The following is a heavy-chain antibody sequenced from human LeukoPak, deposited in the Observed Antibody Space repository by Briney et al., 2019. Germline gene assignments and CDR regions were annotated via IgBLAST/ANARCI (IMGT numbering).Heavy chain of an antibody. CDR1: GFSLSTSGVG. Sequence: KSGPTLVKPTQTLTLTCTFSGFSLSTSGVGVGWIRQPPGKALECLALIYWDDDQRYSPSLKSRLTITKDASKNQVVLTMTNMDPVDTATYYCTHLDAAMTNRELGFVSWGQGTLVTVSS. CDR3: THLDAAMTNRELGFVS. D-gene: IGHD5-18*01. V-gene: IGHV2-5*02. CDR2: IYWDDDQ. J-gene: IGHJ4*02.